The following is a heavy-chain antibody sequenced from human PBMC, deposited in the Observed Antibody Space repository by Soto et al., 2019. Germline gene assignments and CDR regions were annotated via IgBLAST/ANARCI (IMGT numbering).Heavy chain of an antibody. CDR1: GFTLSRYS. Sequence: EVQLVESGGGLVQPGGSLRLSCVASGFTLSRYSMNWVRQAPGKGLEWVSYISRSSSTIYYADSVKGRFTISRENAENSLYLQMNSLRAEDTAVYYCARDLAGGIPDYWGQRTRVTVSS. V-gene: IGHV3-48*01. J-gene: IGHJ4*02. CDR3: ARDLAGGIPDY. CDR2: ISRSSSTI. D-gene: IGHD6-13*01.